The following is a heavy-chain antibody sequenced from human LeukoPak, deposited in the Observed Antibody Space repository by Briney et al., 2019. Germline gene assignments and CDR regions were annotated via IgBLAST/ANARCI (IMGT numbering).Heavy chain of an antibody. D-gene: IGHD2/OR15-2a*01. CDR1: GFSFMNAW. J-gene: IGHJ4*02. Sequence: GGSLRLPCAASGFSFMNAWMIWVRQAPGKGLEWVGRTKSNADGGTPDYAAPARGRFTISRDDSKNTLYLQMNSLKTEDTAVYYCTTFYHEYSPYWGRGTLVTVSS. CDR2: TKSNADGGTP. CDR3: TTFYHEYSPY. V-gene: IGHV3-15*01.